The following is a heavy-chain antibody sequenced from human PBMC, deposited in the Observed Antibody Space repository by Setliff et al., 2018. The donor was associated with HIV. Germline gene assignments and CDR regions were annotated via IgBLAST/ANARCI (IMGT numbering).Heavy chain of an antibody. Sequence: LRLSCAASGFTFSNYEMNCVRQAPGKGLEWVSYISSSGTTIYYADSVKGRFTISRDNAKNSLYLQMNSLRAEDTAVYYCARPNYYDSSGAFDYWGQGTLVTVSS. V-gene: IGHV3-48*03. J-gene: IGHJ4*02. CDR1: GFTFSNYE. CDR3: ARPNYYDSSGAFDY. D-gene: IGHD3-22*01. CDR2: ISSSGTTI.